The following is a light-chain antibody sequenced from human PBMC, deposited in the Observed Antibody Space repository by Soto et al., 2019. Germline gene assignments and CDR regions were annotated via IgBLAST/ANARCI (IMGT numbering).Light chain of an antibody. CDR3: QQTHSSPIT. CDR2: SAS. CDR1: QSISSY. V-gene: IGKV1-39*01. Sequence: DIHMTQSPSSLSASVGDRVTITCRASQSISSYLNWYRQKPGQAPDLLISSASSLQSGVPSRFRGSGSGTDFTLTISSLQPEDFAIYYCQQTHSSPITFGQGTRLEIK. J-gene: IGKJ5*01.